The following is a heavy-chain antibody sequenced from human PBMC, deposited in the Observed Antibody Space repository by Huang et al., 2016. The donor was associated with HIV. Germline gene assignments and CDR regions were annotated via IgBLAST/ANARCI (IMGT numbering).Heavy chain of an antibody. Sequence: EVQLVESGGGLVQPGGSLRLSCAASGFSLSRYWMHWVRQAPGKGLGWVSRINSDGSSTSYADSVRGRFSISRDNAKNTLYLQMNSLRAEDTAVYYCARDPRIQSWLNFFDYWGQGTLVSVSS. J-gene: IGHJ4*02. CDR2: INSDGSST. V-gene: IGHV3-74*01. CDR3: ARDPRIQSWLNFFDY. D-gene: IGHD3-22*01. CDR1: GFSLSRYW.